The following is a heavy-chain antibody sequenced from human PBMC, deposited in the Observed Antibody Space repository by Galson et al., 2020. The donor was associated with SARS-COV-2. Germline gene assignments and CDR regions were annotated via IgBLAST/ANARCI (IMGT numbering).Heavy chain of an antibody. CDR2: IIPIFGTA. CDR3: ARGGYSSGGRNWYFDL. Sequence: SVKVSCKASGGTFSSYAISWVRQAPGQGLEWMGGIIPIFGTANYAQKFQGRVTITADESTSTAYMELSSLISEDTAVYYCARGGYSSGGRNWYFDLWGRGTLVTVSS. V-gene: IGHV1-69*13. D-gene: IGHD6-19*01. CDR1: GGTFSSYA. J-gene: IGHJ2*01.